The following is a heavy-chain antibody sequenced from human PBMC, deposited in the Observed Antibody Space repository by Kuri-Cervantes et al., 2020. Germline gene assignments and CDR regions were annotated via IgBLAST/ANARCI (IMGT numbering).Heavy chain of an antibody. J-gene: IGHJ3*02. V-gene: IGHV1-18*01. CDR1: GGTFSSYA. CDR2: ISAYNGNT. D-gene: IGHD6-19*01. Sequence: ASVKVSCKASGGTFSSYAISWVRQAPGQGLEWMGWISAYNGNTNYAQKLQGRVTMTTDTSTSTAYMELRSLRSDDTAVYYCASSRRCGSGWSSAFDIWGQGTMVTVSS. CDR3: ASSRRCGSGWSSAFDI.